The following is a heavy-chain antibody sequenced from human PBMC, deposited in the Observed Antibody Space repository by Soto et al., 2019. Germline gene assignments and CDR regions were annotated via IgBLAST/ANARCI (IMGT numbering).Heavy chain of an antibody. Sequence: EVQLVESGGGLVQPGRSLRLSCAASGFTFDDYAMHWVRQAPGKGLEWVSGISWNSGSIGYADSVKGRFTISRDNAKNSLYLQMNSMTAEDTALYYCAKAPRSGDYFDYWGQGTLVTVSS. CDR2: ISWNSGSI. J-gene: IGHJ4*02. V-gene: IGHV3-9*01. CDR1: GFTFDDYA. CDR3: AKAPRSGDYFDY. D-gene: IGHD4-17*01.